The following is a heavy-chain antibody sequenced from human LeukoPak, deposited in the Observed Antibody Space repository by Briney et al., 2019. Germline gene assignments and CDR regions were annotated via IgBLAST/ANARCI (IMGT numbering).Heavy chain of an antibody. D-gene: IGHD1-26*01. CDR1: GDSICRSDW. CDR2: IYYSGRI. J-gene: IGHJ3*02. CDR3: AKTRSGTYYGDSFDI. Sequence: KSSETLSLTCAVSGDSICRSDWWAWIRQPPGKGLEWLGNIYYSGRIYHNPSLQTRVIMSVDSSKNQFSLRLGSVTAMDTAVYYCAKTRSGTYYGDSFDIWGQGILVIVSS. V-gene: IGHV4-28*05.